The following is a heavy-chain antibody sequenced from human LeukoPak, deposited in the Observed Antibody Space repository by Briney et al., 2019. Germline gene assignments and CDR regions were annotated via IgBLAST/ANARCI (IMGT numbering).Heavy chain of an antibody. CDR1: VYLYDVYG. D-gene: IGHD6-13*01. Sequence: GGSLRLSCAASVYLYDVYGVSWGRQAPRKGLEWGSGVNWNGSSTGYADSVKGRFTISRDNTKKPLYLPMNGMSAEAPAVYSCAIRHGRSAAGTIDYWLQGTLVTVSS. CDR2: VNWNGSST. CDR3: AIRHGRSAAGTIDY. J-gene: IGHJ4*02. V-gene: IGHV3-20*04.